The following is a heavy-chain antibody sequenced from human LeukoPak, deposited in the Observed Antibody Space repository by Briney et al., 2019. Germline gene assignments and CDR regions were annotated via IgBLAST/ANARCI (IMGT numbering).Heavy chain of an antibody. CDR3: ARDGHYYDSSGYYRFDY. CDR2: IYSGGST. D-gene: IGHD3-22*01. CDR1: GFTVSSNY. V-gene: IGHV3-66*01. J-gene: IGHJ4*02. Sequence: GGSLRLSCAASGFTVSSNYMSWVRQAPGKGLEWVSVIYSGGSTYYADSVKGRFTISRDNSKNTLYLQMNSLRAEDTAVYYCARDGHYYDSSGYYRFDYWGQGTLVTVSS.